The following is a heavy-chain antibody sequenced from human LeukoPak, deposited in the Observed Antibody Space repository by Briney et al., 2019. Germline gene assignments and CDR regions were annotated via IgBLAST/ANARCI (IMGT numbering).Heavy chain of an antibody. D-gene: IGHD3-3*01. V-gene: IGHV3-30-3*01. CDR1: GFTFSSYA. CDR2: ISYDGSNK. Sequence: GGSLRLSCAASGFTFSSYAMHWVRQAPGKGLEWVAVISYDGSNKYYADSVKGRFTISRDNSKNTLYPQMNSLRAEDTAVYYCVSSTILGPFDYWGQGTLVTVSS. J-gene: IGHJ4*02. CDR3: VSSTILGPFDY.